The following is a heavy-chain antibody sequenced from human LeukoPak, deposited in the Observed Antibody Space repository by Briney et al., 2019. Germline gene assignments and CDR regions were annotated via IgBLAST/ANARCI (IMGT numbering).Heavy chain of an antibody. D-gene: IGHD6-13*01. CDR2: INHSGST. V-gene: IGHV4-34*01. CDR3: ARHEGSSWYSDYYYYMDV. J-gene: IGHJ6*03. Sequence: SETLSFTCAVYGGSFSGYYWSWIRQPPGKGLEWIGEINHSGSTNYNPSLKSRVTISVDTSKNQFSLKLSSVTAADTAVYYCARHEGSSWYSDYYYYMDVWGKGTTVTISS. CDR1: GGSFSGYY.